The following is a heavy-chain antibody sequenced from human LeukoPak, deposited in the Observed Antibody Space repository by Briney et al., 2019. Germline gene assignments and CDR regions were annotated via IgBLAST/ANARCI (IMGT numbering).Heavy chain of an antibody. V-gene: IGHV3-23*01. D-gene: IGHD4-17*01. CDR2: IRGSGSGGGT. CDR1: GFTFSAYA. J-gene: IGHJ3*02. Sequence: GGSLRLSCTASGFTFSAYAMMWVRQAPGKGPEWVSAIRGSGSGGGTLYADSVKGRFTISRDNSKYTLFLQMNSLRAEDTAVYYCARDPNGDYTGAFDMWGPGTMVTVSS. CDR3: ARDPNGDYTGAFDM.